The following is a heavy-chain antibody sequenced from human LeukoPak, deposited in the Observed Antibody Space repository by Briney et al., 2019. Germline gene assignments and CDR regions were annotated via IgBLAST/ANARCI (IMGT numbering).Heavy chain of an antibody. V-gene: IGHV1-2*02. J-gene: IGHJ4*02. CDR3: ARELPVHSSSWYFDY. D-gene: IGHD6-13*01. Sequence: ASVKVSCKASGYTFTGYYMHWVRQAPGQGLEWMGWINPNSGGTNYAQKFQGRVTMTRDTSISTAYMELSRLRSDDTAAYYCARELPVHSSSWYFDYWGQGTLVTVSS. CDR2: INPNSGGT. CDR1: GYTFTGYY.